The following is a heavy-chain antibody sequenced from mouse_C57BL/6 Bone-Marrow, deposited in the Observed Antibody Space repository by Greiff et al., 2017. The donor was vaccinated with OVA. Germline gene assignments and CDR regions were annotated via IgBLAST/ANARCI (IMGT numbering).Heavy chain of an antibody. Sequence: EVKLMESGGGLVQPKGSLKLSCAASGFSFNTYAMNWVRQAPGKGLEWVARIRSKSNNYATYYADSVKDRFTISRDDSESMLYLQMNNLKTEDTAMYYCVRAGGSHYFDYWGQGTTLTVSS. CDR2: IRSKSNNYAT. J-gene: IGHJ2*01. V-gene: IGHV10-1*01. CDR1: GFSFNTYA. CDR3: VRAGGSHYFDY. D-gene: IGHD1-1*01.